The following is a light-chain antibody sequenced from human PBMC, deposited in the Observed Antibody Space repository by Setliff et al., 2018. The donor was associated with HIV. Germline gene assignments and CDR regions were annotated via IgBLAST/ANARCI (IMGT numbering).Light chain of an antibody. Sequence: PPSASGTPGQRVTISCSGSGSNIGTNYVYWYQQLPGTAPKLLISRNNQRPSGVPDRFSGSKSGTSASLAISGLRSEDEAAYYCAAWDDSLTGSYVFGTGTKVTVL. CDR2: RNN. CDR3: AAWDDSLTGSYV. J-gene: IGLJ1*01. V-gene: IGLV1-47*01. CDR1: GSNIGTNY.